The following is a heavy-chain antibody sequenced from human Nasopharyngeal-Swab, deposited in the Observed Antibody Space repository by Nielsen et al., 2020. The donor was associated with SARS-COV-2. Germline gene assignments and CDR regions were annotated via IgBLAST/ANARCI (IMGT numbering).Heavy chain of an antibody. Sequence: ASVKVSCKASGYTFTRYAINWLQQAPGQGPEWMGWIATPTGHPTYAQGFTGRFVFSLDTSVATAYLHINSLKTEDTAIYYCVRDQAMARPNWFDPWGQGTLVTVSS. CDR2: IATPTGHP. CDR1: GYTFTRYA. V-gene: IGHV7-4-1*02. J-gene: IGHJ5*02. CDR3: VRDQAMARPNWFDP. D-gene: IGHD5-18*01.